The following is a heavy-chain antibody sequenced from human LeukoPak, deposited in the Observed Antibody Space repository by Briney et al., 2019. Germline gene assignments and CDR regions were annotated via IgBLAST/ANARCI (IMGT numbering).Heavy chain of an antibody. D-gene: IGHD6-6*01. V-gene: IGHV4-39*01. J-gene: IGHJ4*02. CDR1: GGSISSSSYY. CDR2: IYYSGNT. CDR3: ASLSSEYYFDY. Sequence: PSETLSLTCTVSGGSISSSSYYWGWIRQPPGKGLEWIGSIYYSGNTYYNPSLKSRVTISADTSKNQFSLKLSSVTAADTAVYYCASLSSEYYFDYWGQGTLVTVSS.